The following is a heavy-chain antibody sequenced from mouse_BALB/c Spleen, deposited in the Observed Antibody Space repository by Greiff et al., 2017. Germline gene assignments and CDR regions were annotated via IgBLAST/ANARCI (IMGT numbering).Heavy chain of an antibody. CDR1: GFTFSSYT. V-gene: IGHV5-12-2*01. Sequence: EVMLVESGGGLVQPGGSLKLSCAASGFTFSSYTMSWVRQTPEKRLEWVAYISNGGGSTYYPDTVKGRFTISRDNAKNTLYLQMSSLKSEDTAMYYCARSIYYYGSSLFDYWGQGTTLTVSS. J-gene: IGHJ2*01. D-gene: IGHD1-1*01. CDR2: ISNGGGST. CDR3: ARSIYYYGSSLFDY.